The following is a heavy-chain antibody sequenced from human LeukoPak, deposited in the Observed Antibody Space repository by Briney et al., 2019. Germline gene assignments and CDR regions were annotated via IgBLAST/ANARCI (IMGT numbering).Heavy chain of an antibody. V-gene: IGHV4-31*03. D-gene: IGHD3-10*01. Sequence: SQTLSLTCTVSGGSISSGGYYWSWIRQHPGKGLEWIGYIYYSGSTYYNPSLKSRVTISVYTSKNQFSLKLSSVTAADTAVYYCARAGYYYGSGRYPPDYWGQGTLVTVSS. J-gene: IGHJ4*02. CDR3: ARAGYYYGSGRYPPDY. CDR1: GGSISSGGYY. CDR2: IYYSGST.